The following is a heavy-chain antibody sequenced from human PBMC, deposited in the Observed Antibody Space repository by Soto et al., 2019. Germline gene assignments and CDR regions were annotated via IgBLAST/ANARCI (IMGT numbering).Heavy chain of an antibody. D-gene: IGHD6-13*01. Sequence: GGSLRLSCAAYGFTFSSYAMSWVRQAPGKGLEWVSAISGSGGSTYYADSVKGRFTISRDNSKNTLYLQMNSLRAEDTAVYYCAKDVYSSSWPGLDYWGQGTLVTVSS. CDR1: GFTFSSYA. CDR3: AKDVYSSSWPGLDY. CDR2: ISGSGGST. V-gene: IGHV3-23*01. J-gene: IGHJ4*02.